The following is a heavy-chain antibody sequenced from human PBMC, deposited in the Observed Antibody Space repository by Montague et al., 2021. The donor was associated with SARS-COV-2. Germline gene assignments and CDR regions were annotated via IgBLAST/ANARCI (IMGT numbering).Heavy chain of an antibody. V-gene: IGHV4-4*02. CDR1: GGSITVSYC. D-gene: IGHD3-10*01. CDR3: ARVGRSYGSGNYDGMDV. Sequence: LVKPTQTLTLTCTVSGGSITVSYCCSWVRQSPGRGLEWIGESCHTGSTTYNPSLSSRVAISLDKSNRHFSLRMTSVTAADTAVYYCARVGRSYGSGNYDGMDVWGKGTTVTVSS. CDR2: SCHTGST. J-gene: IGHJ6*04.